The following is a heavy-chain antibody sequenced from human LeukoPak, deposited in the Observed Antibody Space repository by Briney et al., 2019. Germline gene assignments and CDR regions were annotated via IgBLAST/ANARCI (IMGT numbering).Heavy chain of an antibody. CDR1: GGSISSYY. Sequence: SETLSLTCTVSGGSISSYYWSWIRQPPGKGLEWIGYIYYSGSTNYNPSLKSRVTISVDTSKNQFSLKLSSVTAADTAVYYCARRYGSGSYYHYYMDVWGKGTTVTVSS. D-gene: IGHD3-10*01. V-gene: IGHV4-59*08. CDR2: IYYSGST. J-gene: IGHJ6*03. CDR3: ARRYGSGSYYHYYMDV.